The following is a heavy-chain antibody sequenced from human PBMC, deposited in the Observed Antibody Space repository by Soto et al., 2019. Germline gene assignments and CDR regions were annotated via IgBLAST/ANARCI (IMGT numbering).Heavy chain of an antibody. V-gene: IGHV3-30*18. D-gene: IGHD3-22*01. J-gene: IGHJ4*02. CDR3: AKDLFLPYYYDSSGYYPTFDY. CDR1: GFTFSSYG. CDR2: ISYDGSNK. Sequence: GGSLRLSCAASGFTFSSYGMHWVRQAPGKGLEWVAVISYDGSNKYYADSVKGRFTISRDNSKNTLYLQMNSLRAEDTAVYYCAKDLFLPYYYDSSGYYPTFDYWGQGTLVTVSS.